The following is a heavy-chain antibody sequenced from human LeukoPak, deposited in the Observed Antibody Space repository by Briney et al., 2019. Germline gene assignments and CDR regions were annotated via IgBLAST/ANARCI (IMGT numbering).Heavy chain of an antibody. CDR1: GFTFSSYG. CDR2: ISGSGGST. V-gene: IGHV3-23*01. J-gene: IGHJ4*02. CDR3: ARAGATVTSHFDC. D-gene: IGHD4-17*01. Sequence: AGGSLRLSCAASGFTFSSYGMSWVRQAPGKGLEWVSAISGSGGSTYYADSVKGRFTISRDNSKNTLYLQMNSLRAEDTAVYYCARAGATVTSHFDCWGQGTLVTVSS.